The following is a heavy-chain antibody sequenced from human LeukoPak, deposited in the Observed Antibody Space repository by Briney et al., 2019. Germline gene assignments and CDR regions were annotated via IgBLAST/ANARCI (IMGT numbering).Heavy chain of an antibody. CDR2: ISSSSNTI. CDR3: AKMRRYYDSSGYEYFDY. Sequence: GGSLRLSCAASGFTFSSYSMHWVRQAPGKGLEWVSYISSSSNTIYYADSVKGRFTISRDNAKNSLYLQMNSLRAEDTAVYYCAKMRRYYDSSGYEYFDYWGQGTLVTVSS. J-gene: IGHJ4*02. V-gene: IGHV3-48*01. CDR1: GFTFSSYS. D-gene: IGHD3-22*01.